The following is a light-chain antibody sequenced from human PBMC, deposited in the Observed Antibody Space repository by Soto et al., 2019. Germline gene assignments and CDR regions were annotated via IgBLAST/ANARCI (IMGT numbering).Light chain of an antibody. CDR1: QSISTS. CDR2: KAS. CDR3: QQYSTYSRA. Sequence: DIQMTQSPSTLSASVGDRVTITCRASQSISTSLAWYQQKPGKAPKLLIYKASSLESGVPSRFSGSISGTEFTLTISSLQPDDFATYYCQQYSTYSRAFGQGTKVEIK. V-gene: IGKV1-5*03. J-gene: IGKJ1*01.